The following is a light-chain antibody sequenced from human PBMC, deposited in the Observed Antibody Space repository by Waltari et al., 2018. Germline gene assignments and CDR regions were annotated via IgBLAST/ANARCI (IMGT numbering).Light chain of an antibody. CDR2: QDT. CDR3: CSAADNDLGV. J-gene: IGLJ3*02. V-gene: IGLV3-27*01. Sequence: WIQQEPSEDPIVVISQDTGRHSGHPERFSGSSCGTAVTVTISGAQVEDEADYYCCSAADNDLGVFGGGTELTVL.